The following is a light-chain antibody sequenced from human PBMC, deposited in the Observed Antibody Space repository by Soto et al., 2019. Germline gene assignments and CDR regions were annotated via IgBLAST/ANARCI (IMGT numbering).Light chain of an antibody. Sequence: SYELTQPPSVSVSPGQTARITCSGDALSKQYAYWYQQKPGQAPVLVIYKDSERPSGIPERFSGSSSGTTVTLTISGVQEEDEADYYCQSADSSSTSVVFGGGTKLTVL. CDR3: QSADSSSTSVV. V-gene: IGLV3-25*03. J-gene: IGLJ2*01. CDR1: ALSKQY. CDR2: KDS.